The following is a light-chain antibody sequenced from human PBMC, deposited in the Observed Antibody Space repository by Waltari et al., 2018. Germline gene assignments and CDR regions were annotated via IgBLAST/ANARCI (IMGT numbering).Light chain of an antibody. CDR1: SSDAGIYNY. CDR3: CSYAGSYTFV. CDR2: DVS. V-gene: IGLV2-11*01. Sequence: QSALTQPRSVSGSPGQSVTISCTGTSSDAGIYNYVSWYQQHPGKAPKLMIYDVSNRPSGVPDRFSGSKSGNTASLTISGLQADDEADYYCCSYAGSYTFVFGGGTKLTVL. J-gene: IGLJ2*01.